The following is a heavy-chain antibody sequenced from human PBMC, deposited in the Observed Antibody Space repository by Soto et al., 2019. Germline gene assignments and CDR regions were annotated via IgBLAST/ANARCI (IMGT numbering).Heavy chain of an antibody. CDR1: RFTFSSYA. CDR2: IGESGTPT. Sequence: LRLSCAASRFTFSSYAMKWVRQAPGKGLEWVSLIGESGTPTYYADSVKGRFTISRDNSGNTLFLEMYSLRAEDTAVYYCARYIPGVRYYGMDVWGQGTTVTVSS. D-gene: IGHD2-2*01. J-gene: IGHJ6*02. CDR3: ARYIPGVRYYGMDV. V-gene: IGHV3-23*01.